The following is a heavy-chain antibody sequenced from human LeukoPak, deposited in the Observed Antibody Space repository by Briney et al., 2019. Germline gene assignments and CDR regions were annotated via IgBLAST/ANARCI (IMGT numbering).Heavy chain of an antibody. D-gene: IGHD4-11*01. V-gene: IGHV5-51*01. CDR3: ARRTAESTVTFYFDF. CDR1: GYSFSSYW. J-gene: IGHJ4*02. Sequence: GESLKISCQGSGYSFSSYWIGWVRQMPGKGLEWMGIINAGNSDARYSPSFQGQVTISVDKSINTAYLQWGSLKASDTAMYYCARRTAESTVTFYFDFWGQGTLVTVSS. CDR2: INAGNSDA.